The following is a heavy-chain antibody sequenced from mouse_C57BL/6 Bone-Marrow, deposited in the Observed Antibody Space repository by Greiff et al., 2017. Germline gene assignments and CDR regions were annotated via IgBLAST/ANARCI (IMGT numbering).Heavy chain of an antibody. J-gene: IGHJ1*03. D-gene: IGHD1-1*01. CDR3: ARPGSSYGYFDV. CDR1: GFTFSDYG. CDR2: ISNLAYSI. Sequence: EVKLMESGGGLVQPGGSLKLSCAASGFTFSDYGMAWVRQAPRKGPEWVAFISNLAYSIYYADTVTGRFTISRENAKNTLYLEMSSLRSEDTAMYYCARPGSSYGYFDVWGTGTTVTVSS. V-gene: IGHV5-15*01.